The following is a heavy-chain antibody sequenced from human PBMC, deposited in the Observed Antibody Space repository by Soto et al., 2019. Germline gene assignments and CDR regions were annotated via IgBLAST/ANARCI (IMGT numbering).Heavy chain of an antibody. V-gene: IGHV3-23*01. CDR2: ISGGSGTT. J-gene: IGHJ4*02. Sequence: EVQLLESGGGLVQPGGSLRLSCAASGFTFSSYAMSWVRQAPGKGLEWVSAISGGSGTTYYADSVKGRFTISRDNSKNTLYLQMYSLRAEDTAVYYCAKGSRGVVVPAAMYWGQGALVTVSS. CDR1: GFTFSSYA. D-gene: IGHD2-2*01. CDR3: AKGSRGVVVPAAMY.